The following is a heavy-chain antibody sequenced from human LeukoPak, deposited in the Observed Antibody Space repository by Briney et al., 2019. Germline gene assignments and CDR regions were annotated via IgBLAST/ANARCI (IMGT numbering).Heavy chain of an antibody. CDR2: ISGSGGST. Sequence: GGSLRLSCAASGFTFNTYSMNWVRQAPGKGLEWVSAISGSGGSTYYADSVKGRFTISRDNSKTTLYLQMNSLRAEDTAVYYCARGYDSSGYYQYYFDYWGQGTLVTVSS. D-gene: IGHD3-22*01. CDR3: ARGYDSSGYYQYYFDY. CDR1: GFTFNTYS. J-gene: IGHJ4*02. V-gene: IGHV3-23*01.